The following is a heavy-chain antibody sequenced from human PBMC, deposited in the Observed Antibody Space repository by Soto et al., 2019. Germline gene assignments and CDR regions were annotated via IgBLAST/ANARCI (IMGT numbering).Heavy chain of an antibody. CDR3: VRGGHGSGSYLGSS. V-gene: IGHV3-7*03. Sequence: EEQLVESGGGLAQPGGSPRLSCVASGFTFTTYWMSWVRQAPGKGLEWVANIRQDGGAQYYVDSVKGRFTISRDNAKNSVYLQMDSLRVDDTAVYYCVRGGHGSGSYLGSSWGQGILVTVSS. CDR1: GFTFTTYW. CDR2: IRQDGGAQ. J-gene: IGHJ5*02. D-gene: IGHD3-10*01.